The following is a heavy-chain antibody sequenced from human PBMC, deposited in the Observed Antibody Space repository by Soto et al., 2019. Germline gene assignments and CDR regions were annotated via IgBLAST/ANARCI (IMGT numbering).Heavy chain of an antibody. J-gene: IGHJ4*02. V-gene: IGHV3-74*01. CDR3: AKVQPVLHSSGWSDRDY. CDR1: GFTFSNFW. Sequence: GGSLRLSCAASGFTFSNFWMHWVRQAPGKGLVWVSHINSDGSDSTHADSVKGRFTISRDNSKNTLYLQMNSLRAEDTAVYYCAKVQPVLHSSGWSDRDYWGQGTLVTVSS. CDR2: INSDGSDS. D-gene: IGHD6-19*01.